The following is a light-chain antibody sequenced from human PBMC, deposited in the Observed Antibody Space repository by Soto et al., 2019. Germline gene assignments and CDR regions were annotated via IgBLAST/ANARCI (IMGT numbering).Light chain of an antibody. Sequence: NVLTQSPGTLSLSPGERATLSCRASHSVNSNYLAWYQHRPGQAPRLLIYGASKRATGIPDRFSGRGSGTDFTLTISSLQSDDFAVYYCQQYDNWPWTFGQGTKVDIK. CDR2: GAS. CDR1: HSVNSNY. CDR3: QQYDNWPWT. V-gene: IGKV3-20*01. J-gene: IGKJ1*01.